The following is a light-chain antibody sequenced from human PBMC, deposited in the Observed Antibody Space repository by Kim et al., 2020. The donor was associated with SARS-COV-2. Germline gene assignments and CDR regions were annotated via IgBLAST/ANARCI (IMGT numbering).Light chain of an antibody. V-gene: IGKV3-11*01. CDR3: QQRSNWPLT. CDR1: QSVSSY. Sequence: LSPGERAPLPCGAGQSVSSYLAWYQQKPGQAPRLLIYDAFNRATGIPARFSGSGSGTDFTLTISSLEPEDFAVYYCQQRSNWPLTFGGGTKVDIK. J-gene: IGKJ4*01. CDR2: DAF.